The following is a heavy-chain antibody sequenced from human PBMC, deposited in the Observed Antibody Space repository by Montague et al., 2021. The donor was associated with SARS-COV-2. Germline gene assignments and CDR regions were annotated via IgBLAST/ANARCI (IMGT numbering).Heavy chain of an antibody. CDR2: IHYTGSA. J-gene: IGHJ3*02. CDR1: GASINNYY. CDR3: ARHLAVGTSGFDI. Sequence: SETLSLTCTVSGASINNYYWSWIRQPPAKSPQWIAFIHYTGSANYNPPLHSRATISVDPYKNQCSLKLTSVTAADAALYYCARHLAVGTSGFDIWGQGTMVTVSS. D-gene: IGHD6-19*01. V-gene: IGHV4-59*08.